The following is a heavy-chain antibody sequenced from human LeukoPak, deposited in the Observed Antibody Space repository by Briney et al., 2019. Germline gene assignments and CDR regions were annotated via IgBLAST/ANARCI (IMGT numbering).Heavy chain of an antibody. Sequence: SETLSLTCTVSGGSVSSYYWSWIRQPAGKGLEWIGRIYTSGSTNYNPSLKSRVTMSVDTSKNQFSLKLSSVTAADTAVYYCARDNGASSTPTRNYYYYMDVWGKGTTVTVSS. CDR3: ARDNGASSTPTRNYYYYMDV. V-gene: IGHV4-4*07. D-gene: IGHD2-2*01. CDR2: IYTSGST. J-gene: IGHJ6*03. CDR1: GGSVSSYY.